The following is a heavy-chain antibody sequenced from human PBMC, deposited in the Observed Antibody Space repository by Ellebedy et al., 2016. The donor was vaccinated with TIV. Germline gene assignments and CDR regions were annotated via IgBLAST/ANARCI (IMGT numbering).Heavy chain of an antibody. CDR2: INPSAGST. CDR1: GYTFIGYY. Sequence: AASVKVSCKASGYTFIGYYMHWVRQAPGQGLEWMGIINPSAGSTAYAQNFQGRVTMTRDTSTSTVYMELSSLRSEDTAMYFCARGLGHTETLTKTGFGDYWGQGTLVTVSS. V-gene: IGHV1-46*01. CDR3: ARGLGHTETLTKTGFGDY. J-gene: IGHJ4*02. D-gene: IGHD3-16*01.